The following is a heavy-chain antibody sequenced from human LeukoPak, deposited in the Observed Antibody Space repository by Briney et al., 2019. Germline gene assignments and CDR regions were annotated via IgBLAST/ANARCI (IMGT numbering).Heavy chain of an antibody. J-gene: IGHJ4*02. CDR2: ISSGSTYI. D-gene: IGHD5-12*01. V-gene: IGHV3-21*01. CDR3: ARDLGSGYVFFDY. Sequence: GGSLRLSCAASGFTFSSYRMNWVRQAPGKGLEWVSSISSGSTYINYADSVKGRFTISRDNAKNSLYLQMNSLGAEDTAVYYCARDLGSGYVFFDYWGQGTLVTVSS. CDR1: GFTFSSYR.